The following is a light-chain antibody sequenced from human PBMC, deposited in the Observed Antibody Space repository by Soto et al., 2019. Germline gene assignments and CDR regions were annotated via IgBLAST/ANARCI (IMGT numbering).Light chain of an antibody. CDR1: QSLLHSNGNIY. J-gene: IGKJ1*01. CDR2: LAS. Sequence: DIVLTQSPLSLPVTPGEPASISCRSSQSLLHSNGNIYLDWYLQKPGQSPQRLIYLASMRASGVPNRLSGSGSGTDFTLKITRVEAEDVGVYYYMQARQAPRTFGLVTKVEIK. CDR3: MQARQAPRT. V-gene: IGKV2-28*01.